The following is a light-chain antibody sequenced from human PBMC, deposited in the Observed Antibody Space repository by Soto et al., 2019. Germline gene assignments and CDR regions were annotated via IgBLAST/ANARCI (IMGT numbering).Light chain of an antibody. CDR3: QQYSSTPHT. J-gene: IGKJ2*01. CDR1: QSVTSSA. V-gene: IGKV3-20*01. Sequence: EIVLTQSPGTLSLSPGERATLFCRASQSVTSSAIALHQQKPGQAPRLLIYGAASRATGIPDRFSASGSGTDFTLIINRLEPEHFAVYYCQQYSSTPHTFGQGTKVDIK. CDR2: GAA.